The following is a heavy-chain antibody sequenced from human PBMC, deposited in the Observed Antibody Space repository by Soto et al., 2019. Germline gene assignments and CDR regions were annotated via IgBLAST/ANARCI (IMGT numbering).Heavy chain of an antibody. CDR1: GGSISGYY. Sequence: PSETLSLTCAVYGGSISGYYWSWIRQPPGKGLEWIGEINHSGSTNYNPSLKSRVTISVDTSKNQFSLKLSSVTAADTAVYYCARGPLGYDYIWGSYRYTWRQYFDYWGQGTLVTVSS. J-gene: IGHJ4*02. V-gene: IGHV4-34*01. CDR3: ARGPLGYDYIWGSYRYTWRQYFDY. D-gene: IGHD3-16*02. CDR2: INHSGST.